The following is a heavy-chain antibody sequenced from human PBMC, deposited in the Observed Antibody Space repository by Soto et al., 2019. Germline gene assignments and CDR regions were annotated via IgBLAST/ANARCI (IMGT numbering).Heavy chain of an antibody. D-gene: IGHD1-26*01. CDR1: GDPITDYF. J-gene: IGHJ4*02. V-gene: IGHV4-59*01. CDR2: VSYRGSI. CDR3: VRGDAEVWEVKY. Sequence: PSETLSLTCTVSGDPITDYFSNWFRQPPGKGLEWIGHVSYRGSIHYNPSLRSRATISVDASKNQFSLELRSVTAADTAVYYCVRGDAEVWEVKYWGQGILVTVSS.